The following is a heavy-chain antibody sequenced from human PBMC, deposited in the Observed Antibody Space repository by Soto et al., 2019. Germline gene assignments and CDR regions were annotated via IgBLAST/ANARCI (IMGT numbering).Heavy chain of an antibody. CDR3: ARMGFTDWFDP. CDR1: GYTFTSYG. D-gene: IGHD2-8*02. J-gene: IGHJ5*02. V-gene: IGHV1-18*01. Sequence: GASVKVSCKASGYTFTSYGISWVRQAPGQRLEWMGWISACNGNTNYSQKFQGRVTITRDTSASTAYMELSSLRSEDTAVYYCARMGFTDWFDPWGQGTLVTVS. CDR2: ISACNGNT.